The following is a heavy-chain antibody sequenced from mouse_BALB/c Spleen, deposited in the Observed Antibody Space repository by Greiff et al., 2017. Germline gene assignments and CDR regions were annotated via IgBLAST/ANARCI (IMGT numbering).Heavy chain of an antibody. J-gene: IGHJ4*01. CDR3: TKGNYGLDY. Sequence: EVMLVESGGGLVQPGGSMKLSCVASGFTFSSYWMSWVRQSPEKGLEWVAEIRLKSDNYATHYAESVKGKFTISRDDSKSRLYLQMNSLRAEDTGIYYCTKGNYGLDYWGQGTSVTVSS. D-gene: IGHD2-1*01. CDR2: IRLKSDNYAT. V-gene: IGHV6-6*02. CDR1: GFTFSSYW.